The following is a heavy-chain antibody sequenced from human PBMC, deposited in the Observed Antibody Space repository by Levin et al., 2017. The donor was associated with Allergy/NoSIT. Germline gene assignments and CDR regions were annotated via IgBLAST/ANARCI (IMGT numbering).Heavy chain of an antibody. J-gene: IGHJ3*01. CDR3: AKLRRTAMRYDAFDV. CDR1: GYSXXTYW. CDR2: IYSGDSDT. V-gene: IGHV5-51*01. Sequence: AASVKVSCKGSGYSXXTYWXGXXXXXXXXGLEWMGIIYSGDSDTRYSPSFQGQVTISVDKSISTAYLQWSSLKASDSAMYYCAKLRRTAMRYDAFDVWGQGTMVTVSS. D-gene: IGHD3-16*01.